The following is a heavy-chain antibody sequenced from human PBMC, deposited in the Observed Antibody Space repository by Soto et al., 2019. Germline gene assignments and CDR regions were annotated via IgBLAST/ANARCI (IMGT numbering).Heavy chain of an antibody. CDR3: AREDLEWLGNWFDP. D-gene: IGHD3-3*01. CDR2: IYTSGST. J-gene: IGHJ5*02. Sequence: QVQLQESGPGLVKPSETLSLTCTVSGGSISSYYWSWIRQPAGKGLEWIGRIYTSGSTNYNPSLKSRVTMSVDTSKNQFSLKLSSVTAADMAVYYCAREDLEWLGNWFDPWGQGTLVTVSS. CDR1: GGSISSYY. V-gene: IGHV4-4*07.